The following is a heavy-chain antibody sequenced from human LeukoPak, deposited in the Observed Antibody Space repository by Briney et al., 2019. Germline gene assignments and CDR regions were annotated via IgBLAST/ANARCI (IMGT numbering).Heavy chain of an antibody. Sequence: GESLKISCKGSGYSFTTYWIGWVRQMPGKGLEWMGIIYPGDSDIRYNPSFQGQVTISADKSISTAYLQWSSLKASDTAMYYCGRIPAAGSLKGSFDIWGQGTMVTVSS. CDR2: IYPGDSDI. D-gene: IGHD6-13*01. V-gene: IGHV5-51*01. CDR1: GYSFTTYW. CDR3: GRIPAAGSLKGSFDI. J-gene: IGHJ3*02.